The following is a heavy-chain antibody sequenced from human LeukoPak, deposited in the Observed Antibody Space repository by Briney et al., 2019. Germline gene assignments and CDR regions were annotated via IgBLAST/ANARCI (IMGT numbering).Heavy chain of an antibody. Sequence: GGSLRLSCAASGFTFNSYWMAWVRQAPGKGLEWVANIKQDGSEKYYVDSVKGRFTISRDNAKNSLYLQMNSLRAEDTAVYYCARDDCSSTSCYSHNFDYWGQGTLVTVSS. CDR3: ARDDCSSTSCYSHNFDY. CDR1: GFTFNSYW. CDR2: IKQDGSEK. D-gene: IGHD2-2*01. J-gene: IGHJ4*02. V-gene: IGHV3-7*01.